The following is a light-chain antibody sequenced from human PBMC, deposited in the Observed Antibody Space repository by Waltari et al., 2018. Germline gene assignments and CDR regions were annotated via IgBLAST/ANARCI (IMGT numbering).Light chain of an antibody. V-gene: IGKV3-11*01. J-gene: IGKJ3*01. CDR2: DAS. Sequence: EIVLTQSPATLSLSPGERATLPCRASQSVGTSLAWYQHIPGQAPRLLIYDASNRGSDISPRFSGSGSGTDFSLTISGLQAEDVAVYYCQQYYSTPFTFGPGTKVDIK. CDR1: QSVGTS. CDR3: QQYYSTPFT.